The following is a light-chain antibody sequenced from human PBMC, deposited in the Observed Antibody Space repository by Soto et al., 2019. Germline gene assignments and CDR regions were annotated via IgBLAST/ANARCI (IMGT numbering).Light chain of an antibody. CDR1: NSNIGNNG. Sequence: QSVLTQPPSVSEAPRQRVTISCSGSNSNIGNNGVNWYQQLPGKAPKLLIYYDDLLPSGVSDRFSGSKSGTSASLAIRGLQPEDEADYYCAAWDDSLNDYAFETGTKLTVL. CDR2: YDD. J-gene: IGLJ1*01. V-gene: IGLV1-36*01. CDR3: AAWDDSLNDYA.